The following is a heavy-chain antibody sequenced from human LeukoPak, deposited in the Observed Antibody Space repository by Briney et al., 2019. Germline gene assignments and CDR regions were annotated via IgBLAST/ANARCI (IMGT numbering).Heavy chain of an antibody. V-gene: IGHV4-39*01. Sequence: SETLSLTCTVSGGSISSSSYYWGWIRQPPGKGLEWIGSIYYSGSTYYNPSLKSRVTISVDTSKNQFSLKLSSVTAADTAVYYCARLYYDSSGYSLFDYWGQGTLVTVSS. J-gene: IGHJ4*02. D-gene: IGHD3-22*01. CDR3: ARLYYDSSGYSLFDY. CDR1: GGSISSSSYY. CDR2: IYYSGST.